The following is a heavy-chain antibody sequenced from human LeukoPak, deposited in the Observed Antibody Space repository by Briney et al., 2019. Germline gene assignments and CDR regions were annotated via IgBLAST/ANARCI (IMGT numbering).Heavy chain of an antibody. Sequence: PSETLSLTCAVYGGSFSGYYWSWIRQPPGKGLERIGEINHSGSTNYNPSLKSRVTISVDTSKNQFSLKLSSVTAADTAVYYCARGRGITIFGLVLRQLNWFDPWGQGTLVTVSS. CDR2: INHSGST. CDR1: GGSFSGYY. D-gene: IGHD3-3*01. J-gene: IGHJ5*02. CDR3: ARGRGITIFGLVLRQLNWFDP. V-gene: IGHV4-34*01.